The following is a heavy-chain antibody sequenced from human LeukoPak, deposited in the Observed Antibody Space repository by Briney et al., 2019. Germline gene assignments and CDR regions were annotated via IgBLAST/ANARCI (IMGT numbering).Heavy chain of an antibody. CDR2: INPNSGGT. J-gene: IGHJ4*02. D-gene: IGHD6-19*01. CDR3: ARVPYSSGWYDARYFDY. Sequence: ASVKVSCKASGYTFTGYYMHWVRQAPGQGLEWMGWINPNSGGTNYAQKFQGRVTMTRDTSISTAYTELSRLRSDDTAVYYCARVPYSSGWYDARYFDYWGQGTLVTVSS. V-gene: IGHV1-2*02. CDR1: GYTFTGYY.